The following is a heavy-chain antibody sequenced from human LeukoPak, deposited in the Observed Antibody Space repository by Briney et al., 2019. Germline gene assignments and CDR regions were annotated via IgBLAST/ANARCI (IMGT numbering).Heavy chain of an antibody. CDR2: MNPNSGNT. J-gene: IGHJ4*02. Sequence: GASVKVSCKASGYTFTSHDINWVRQATGQGLEWMGWMNPNSGNTGYAQKFQGRVTITRDTSISTAYMELSSLRSEDTAVYYCARNLIAVAGRGPPNFDYWGQGTLVTVSS. V-gene: IGHV1-8*01. CDR1: GYTFTSHD. CDR3: ARNLIAVAGRGPPNFDY. D-gene: IGHD6-19*01.